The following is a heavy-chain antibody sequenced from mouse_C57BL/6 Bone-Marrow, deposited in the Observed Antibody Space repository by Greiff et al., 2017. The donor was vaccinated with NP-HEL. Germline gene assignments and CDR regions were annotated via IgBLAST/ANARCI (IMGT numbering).Heavy chain of an antibody. Sequence: EVKLQESGAELVRPGASVKLSCTASGFNIKDDYMHWVKQRPEQGLEWIGWIDPENGDTAYASKFQGKATITADTSSNTAYLQLSSLTSEDTAVYYCTVYYGSSLDYWGQGTTLTVSS. J-gene: IGHJ2*01. CDR1: GFNIKDDY. V-gene: IGHV14-4*01. CDR2: IDPENGDT. D-gene: IGHD1-1*01. CDR3: TVYYGSSLDY.